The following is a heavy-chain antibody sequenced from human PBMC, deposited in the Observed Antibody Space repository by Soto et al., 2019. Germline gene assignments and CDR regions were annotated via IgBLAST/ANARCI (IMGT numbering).Heavy chain of an antibody. CDR1: RASISTGANY. J-gene: IGHJ6*02. D-gene: IGHD2-15*01. CDR2: IYYSGST. Sequence: SEILSLTRPVSRASISTGANYWSSIRQHPGKGRKWSGYIYYSGSTYYNPSLKSRVTISVDTSKNQFSLKLSSVTAADTAVYYCAREDKEYCSGGSCYYDSYYYGMDVWGQGTTVTVSS. V-gene: IGHV4-31*03. CDR3: AREDKEYCSGGSCYYDSYYYGMDV.